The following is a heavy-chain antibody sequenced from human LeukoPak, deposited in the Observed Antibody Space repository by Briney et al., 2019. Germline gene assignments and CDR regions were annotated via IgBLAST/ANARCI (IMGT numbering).Heavy chain of an antibody. CDR1: GFIFSSYG. D-gene: IGHD2-15*01. J-gene: IGHJ4*02. CDR3: AKGPVGSNSLDY. Sequence: QSGGSLRLSCAASGFIFSSYGMHWVRQAPGKGLEWVAFIWYDGSNKYYADSVKGRFTISRDNFKNMLYLQMNSLRAEDTAVYYCAKGPVGSNSLDYWGQGTLVTVSS. CDR2: IWYDGSNK. V-gene: IGHV3-30*02.